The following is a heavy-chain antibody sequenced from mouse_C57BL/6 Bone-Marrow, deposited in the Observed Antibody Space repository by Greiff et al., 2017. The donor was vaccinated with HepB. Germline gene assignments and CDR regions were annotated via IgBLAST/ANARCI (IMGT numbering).Heavy chain of an antibody. CDR2: ISDGGSYT. CDR3: ARERGAKLEILLFAY. CDR1: GFTFSSYA. V-gene: IGHV5-4*01. Sequence: DVQLQESGGGLVKPGGSLKLSCAASGFTFSSYAMSWVRQTPEKRLEWVATISDGGSYTYYPDNVKGRFTISRDNAKNNLYLQMSHLKSEDTAMYYCARERGAKLEILLFAYWGQGTLVTVSA. D-gene: IGHD1-3*01. J-gene: IGHJ3*01.